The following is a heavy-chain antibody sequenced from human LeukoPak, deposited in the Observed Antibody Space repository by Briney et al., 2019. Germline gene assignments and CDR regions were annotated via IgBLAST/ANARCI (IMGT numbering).Heavy chain of an antibody. CDR2: IKPNSRST. D-gene: IGHD1-14*01. CDR3: DRAKRTYGTENWFDP. V-gene: IGHV1-2*02. Sequence: ASVTVSSKAYGSTFTGLYMHWERQAPGQGLEWMGWIKPNSRSTSYAKNVQGIVTMTRDTSVSTAYTELSRLRSDDTAVYYFDRAKRTYGTENWFDPWGQGTLVTVSS. CDR1: GSTFTGLY. J-gene: IGHJ5*02.